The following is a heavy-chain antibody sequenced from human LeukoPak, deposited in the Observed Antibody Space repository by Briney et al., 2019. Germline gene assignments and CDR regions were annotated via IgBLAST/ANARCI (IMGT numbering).Heavy chain of an antibody. J-gene: IGHJ3*02. CDR3: ATPYCGTISCLDVFDI. CDR2: MYYSGST. D-gene: IGHD2-21*01. CDR1: GVSISSDKYY. V-gene: IGHV4-31*03. Sequence: SETLSLTCTVSGVSISSDKYYWSWIRQRPGKGLEWIGYMYYSGSTSYNPSLKSRVSISLGTPKNQFSLKLTSVTAADTAVYFCATPYCGTISCLDVFDIWGQGTMVTVSS.